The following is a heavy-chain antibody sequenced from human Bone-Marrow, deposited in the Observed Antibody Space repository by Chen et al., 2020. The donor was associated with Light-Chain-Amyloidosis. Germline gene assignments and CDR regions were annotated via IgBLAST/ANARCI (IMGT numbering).Heavy chain of an antibody. CDR1: GYTFPNYW. V-gene: IGHV5-51*01. Sequence: EVQLEQSGPEVKKPGESLKISCKGSGYTFPNYWIGWVRQMPGKGLEWMGVIYPDDSDARYSPSFEGQVTISADKSITTAXXXXRSLKASDTAMYYCARRRDGYNFDYWGQGTLVTVSS. CDR2: IYPDDSDA. CDR3: ARRRDGYNFDY. J-gene: IGHJ4*02. D-gene: IGHD5-12*01.